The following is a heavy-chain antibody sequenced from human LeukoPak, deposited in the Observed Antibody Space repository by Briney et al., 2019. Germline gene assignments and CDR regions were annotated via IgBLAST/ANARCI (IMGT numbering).Heavy chain of an antibody. CDR3: ARGHYDSSGYTGLDY. CDR2: TRNKAKSYTT. Sequence: GGSLRLSCAASGFIFSNHYMDWVRQAPGKGLEWVGRTRNKAKSYTTDYAASVKGRFTISRDDSNNSVYLQMNSLKTEDTAVYYCARGHYDSSGYTGLDYWGQGTLVTVSS. V-gene: IGHV3-72*01. CDR1: GFIFSNHY. D-gene: IGHD3-22*01. J-gene: IGHJ4*02.